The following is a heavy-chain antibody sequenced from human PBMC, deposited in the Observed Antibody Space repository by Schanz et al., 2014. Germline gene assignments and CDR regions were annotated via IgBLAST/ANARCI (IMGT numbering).Heavy chain of an antibody. V-gene: IGHV4-59*08. CDR2: VYHSGVT. Sequence: QVQLQESGPGLVKPSETLSLTCTVSGDSIGTYQWSWIRQPPGKGLEWIGYVYHSGVTTYKSSLKSRARITVEPIKTRFSLKLTSVPAADTAVYYCARSTYDFWSAFDYWGQGILVAVSS. D-gene: IGHD3-3*01. CDR3: ARSTYDFWSAFDY. J-gene: IGHJ4*02. CDR1: GDSIGTYQ.